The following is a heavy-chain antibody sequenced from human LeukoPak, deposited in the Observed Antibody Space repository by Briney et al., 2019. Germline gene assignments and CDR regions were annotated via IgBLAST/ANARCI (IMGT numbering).Heavy chain of an antibody. J-gene: IGHJ4*02. V-gene: IGHV1-2*02. D-gene: IGHD2-2*01. CDR1: GYTFTGYY. CDR2: INPNSGGT. Sequence: RASVKVSCKASGYTFTGYYMHWVRQAPGQGLEWMGWINPNSGGTNYAQKFQGRVTMTRDTSISTAYMELSSLRSEDTAVYYCARIVLLPAARLFDYWGQGTLVTVSS. CDR3: ARIVLLPAARLFDY.